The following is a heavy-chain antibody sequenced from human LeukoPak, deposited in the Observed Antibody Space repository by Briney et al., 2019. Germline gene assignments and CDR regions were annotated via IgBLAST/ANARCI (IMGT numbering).Heavy chain of an antibody. CDR1: GGSINSSTY. J-gene: IGHJ6*03. D-gene: IGHD6-6*01. Sequence: SETLSLTCTVSGGSINSSTYWGWIRQPPGKGLQWIGSFYYSGSTFYNPSLKSRVTISVDTSKNQFSLKLSSVTAADTAVYYCARDRDGGSSSPSSDYYYYMDVWGKGTTVTVSS. CDR2: FYYSGST. CDR3: ARDRDGGSSSPSSDYYYYMDV. V-gene: IGHV4-39*07.